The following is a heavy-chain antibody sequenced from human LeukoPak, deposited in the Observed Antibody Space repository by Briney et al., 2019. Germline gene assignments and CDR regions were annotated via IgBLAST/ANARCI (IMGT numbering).Heavy chain of an antibody. Sequence: SDTLSLTCVVSGSSISGGFYWGWIRQPPGRGLEWIGSVYHSGTTYYTPSLQSRVTMSVDSFKNHFSLRLNSVTAADTAVYYCARGELHLDYWGQGTLVTVSS. CDR2: VYHSGTT. V-gene: IGHV4-38-2*01. J-gene: IGHJ4*02. D-gene: IGHD1-7*01. CDR3: ARGELHLDY. CDR1: GSSISGGFY.